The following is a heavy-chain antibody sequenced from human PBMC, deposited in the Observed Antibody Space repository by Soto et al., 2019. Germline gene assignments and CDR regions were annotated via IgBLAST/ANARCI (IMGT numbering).Heavy chain of an antibody. J-gene: IGHJ4*02. CDR1: GVSFSGYY. Sequence: SETLSLTCAVYGVSFSGYYWSWIRQPPGKGLEWIGEINHSGSTNYNPSLKSRVTTPVDTSKNQFSLKLSSVTAADTAVYFCARRHGLDIDAYYWGPGILVTVSS. CDR3: ARRHGLDIDAYY. CDR2: INHSGST. D-gene: IGHD3-10*01. V-gene: IGHV4-34*01.